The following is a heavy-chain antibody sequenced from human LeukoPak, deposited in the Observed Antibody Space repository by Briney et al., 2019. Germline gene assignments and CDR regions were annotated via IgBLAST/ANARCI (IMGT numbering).Heavy chain of an antibody. CDR2: IKQDGSEK. J-gene: IGHJ4*02. Sequence: GGSLRLSCAASGFTFSSYWMSWVRQAPGKGLEWMANIKQDGSEKYYVDSVKGRFTISRDNAKNSLYLQMNSLRAEDTAVYYCARFSSGEVLGNYFDYWGQGILVTVSS. CDR1: GFTFSSYW. D-gene: IGHD3-22*01. V-gene: IGHV3-7*01. CDR3: ARFSSGEVLGNYFDY.